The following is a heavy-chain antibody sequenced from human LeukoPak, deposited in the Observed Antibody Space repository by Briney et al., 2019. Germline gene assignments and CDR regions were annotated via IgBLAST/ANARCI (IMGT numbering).Heavy chain of an antibody. CDR2: ISGSGGDT. CDR3: AKDFPSNYFDSRGYWRY. Sequence: GGSLRLSCAASGFTFSNYAMSWVRQAPGKGLEWVSGISGSGGDTYYADSVKGRFTISRDNSKNTLYLQMNSLRAEDTAVYYCAKDFPSNYFDSRGYWRYWGRGTLVTVSS. V-gene: IGHV3-23*01. J-gene: IGHJ4*02. D-gene: IGHD3-22*01. CDR1: GFTFSNYA.